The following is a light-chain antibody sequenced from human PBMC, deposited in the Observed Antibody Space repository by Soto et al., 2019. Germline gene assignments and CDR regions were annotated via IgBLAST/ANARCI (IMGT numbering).Light chain of an antibody. CDR3: QTWGTGIRV. CDR1: SGHSSYA. J-gene: IGLJ2*01. CDR2: LNSDGSH. Sequence: QLVLTQSPSASASLGPSVKLTCTLSSGHSSYAIAWHQQQPEKGPRYLMKLNSDGSHSKGDGIPDRFSGSSSGAERYLTISSLQSEDEADYYCQTWGTGIRVFGGGTKVTVL. V-gene: IGLV4-69*01.